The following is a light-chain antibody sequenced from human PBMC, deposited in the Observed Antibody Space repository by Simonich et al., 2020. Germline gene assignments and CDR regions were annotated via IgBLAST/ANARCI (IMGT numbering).Light chain of an antibody. Sequence: DVVMTQSPLSLPVTLGQPASISCRSSQSLVHSDGNTYLNWFQQSPGPSPRRLIYKVSNRDSGVPDRFSGSGSGTDFTLKISRVEAEDVGVYYCMQGTHWPPWTFGQGTKVEIK. CDR2: KVS. V-gene: IGKV2-30*02. CDR1: QSLVHSDGNTY. CDR3: MQGTHWPPWT. J-gene: IGKJ1*01.